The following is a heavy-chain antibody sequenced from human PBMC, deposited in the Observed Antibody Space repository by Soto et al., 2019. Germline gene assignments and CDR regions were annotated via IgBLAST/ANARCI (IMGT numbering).Heavy chain of an antibody. V-gene: IGHV4-61*01. Sequence: LSLTCSVSGSSVSSDPPYRSWIRQPPANPLEYIGFIYSSGSTNYNPTLKSRVTMSVDTSKIQFSLRLRSVIVADTAVYHCAKFVRSCGGTTCYTRADVWGQGTTATVSS. J-gene: IGHJ6*02. D-gene: IGHD2-15*01. CDR3: AKFVRSCGGTTCYTRADV. CDR2: IYSSGST. CDR1: GSSVSSDPPY.